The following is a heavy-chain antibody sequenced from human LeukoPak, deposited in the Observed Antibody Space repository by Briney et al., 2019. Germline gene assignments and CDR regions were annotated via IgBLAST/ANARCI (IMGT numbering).Heavy chain of an antibody. Sequence: SETLSLTCSVSGGILSSSSYYWGWIRQPPGKGLEWIGSIYYSGSTYYNPSLKSRVTISVDTSKNQFSLKLSSVTAADTAVYYCARLAVAGNHWGQGTLVTVSS. D-gene: IGHD6-19*01. J-gene: IGHJ5*02. V-gene: IGHV4-39*07. CDR3: ARLAVAGNH. CDR1: GGILSSSSYY. CDR2: IYYSGST.